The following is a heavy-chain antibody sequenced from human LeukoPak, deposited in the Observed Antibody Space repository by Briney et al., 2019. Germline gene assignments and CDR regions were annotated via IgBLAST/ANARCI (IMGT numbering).Heavy chain of an antibody. CDR1: GYIFTSYW. Sequence: GESLKISCKGSGYIFTSYWIGWVRQLPGKGLEWMGIIYPGDSDTRYSPSFQGQVTISADKSISTAYLQWSSLKASGTAMYYCARPAYSSSNYFDYWGQGTLVTVSS. CDR2: IYPGDSDT. J-gene: IGHJ4*02. CDR3: ARPAYSSSNYFDY. V-gene: IGHV5-51*01. D-gene: IGHD6-6*01.